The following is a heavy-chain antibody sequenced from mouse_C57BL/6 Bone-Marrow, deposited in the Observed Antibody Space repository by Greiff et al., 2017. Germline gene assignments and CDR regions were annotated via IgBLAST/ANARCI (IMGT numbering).Heavy chain of an antibody. J-gene: IGHJ1*03. CDR3: ASHYYGSSYWYFDV. CDR1: GYTFTSYW. V-gene: IGHV1-69*01. CDR2: IDPSDSYT. D-gene: IGHD1-1*01. Sequence: QVQLKQPGAELVMPGASVKLSCKAPGYTFTSYWMHWVKQRPGQGLEWIGEIDPSDSYTNYNQKFKGKSTLTVDKSSSTAYMQLSSLTSEDSAVYYCASHYYGSSYWYFDVWGTGTTVTVSS.